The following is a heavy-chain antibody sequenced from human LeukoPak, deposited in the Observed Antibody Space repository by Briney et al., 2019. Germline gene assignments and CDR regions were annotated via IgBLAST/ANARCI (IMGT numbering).Heavy chain of an antibody. CDR2: INHSGST. CDR3: ARGRGLLL. D-gene: IGHD3-22*01. Sequence: SETLSLTCAVYGGSFSGYYWIWIRQPPGKGLEWIGDINHSGSTNYSPSLKSRVTIPVDTSKNQFSLKLSSVTAADTAVYYCARGRGLLLWGQGALVTVSS. CDR1: GGSFSGYY. V-gene: IGHV4-34*01. J-gene: IGHJ4*02.